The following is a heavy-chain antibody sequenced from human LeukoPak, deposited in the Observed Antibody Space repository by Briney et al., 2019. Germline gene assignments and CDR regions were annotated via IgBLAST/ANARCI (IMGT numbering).Heavy chain of an antibody. D-gene: IGHD3-22*01. CDR1: GYSISSGYY. Sequence: PSKTLSLTCTVSGYSISSGYYWGWIRQPPGKGLEWIGSIYHSGSTYYNPSLKSRVTISVDTSKNQFSLKLSSVTAADTAVYYCASPYYYDSSGYYLSHDAFDIWGQGTMVTVSS. V-gene: IGHV4-38-2*02. CDR2: IYHSGST. J-gene: IGHJ3*02. CDR3: ASPYYYDSSGYYLSHDAFDI.